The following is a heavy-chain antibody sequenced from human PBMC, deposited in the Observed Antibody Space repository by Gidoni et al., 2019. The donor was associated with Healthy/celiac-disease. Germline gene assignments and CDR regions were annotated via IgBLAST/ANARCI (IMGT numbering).Heavy chain of an antibody. Sequence: EVQLVESGGGLVQPGGSRRLAWAAAGVTFSSDAMHWGRQAPGRERAYVSAISSNWGSTYYADSVKGRFTISRVNSKNTLYLQMSSLRAEDTAVYYCVKDLLRYPMPTVTPGAFDICGQGTMVTVSS. CDR2: ISSNWGST. D-gene: IGHD4-17*01. CDR1: GVTFSSDA. V-gene: IGHV3-64D*06. CDR3: VKDLLRYPMPTVTPGAFDI. J-gene: IGHJ3*02.